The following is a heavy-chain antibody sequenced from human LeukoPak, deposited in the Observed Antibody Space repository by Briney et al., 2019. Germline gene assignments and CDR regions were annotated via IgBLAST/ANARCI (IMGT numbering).Heavy chain of an antibody. D-gene: IGHD6-19*01. CDR2: IYSGGST. J-gene: IGHJ4*02. Sequence: GGSLRLSCAASGFTFSSYGMHWVRQAPGKGLEWVSVIYSGGSTYYADSVKGRFTISRDNSKNTLYLQMNSLRAEDTAVYYCASGAWLGLDYWGQGTLVTVSS. V-gene: IGHV3-53*01. CDR1: GFTFSSYG. CDR3: ASGAWLGLDY.